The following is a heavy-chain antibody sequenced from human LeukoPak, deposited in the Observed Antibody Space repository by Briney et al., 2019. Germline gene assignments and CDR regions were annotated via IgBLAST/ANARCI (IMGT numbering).Heavy chain of an antibody. CDR3: ARGGDILTGYYVFDP. CDR1: GGSISSYY. CDR2: IYYSGST. D-gene: IGHD3-9*01. Sequence: PSETLSLTCTVSGGSISSYYWSWIRQPPGKGLESIGYIYYSGSTNHNPPLKSRVTISVDTSKNQFSLKLSSVTAADTAVDYCARGGDILTGYYVFDPWGQGTLVTVSS. V-gene: IGHV4-59*01. J-gene: IGHJ5*02.